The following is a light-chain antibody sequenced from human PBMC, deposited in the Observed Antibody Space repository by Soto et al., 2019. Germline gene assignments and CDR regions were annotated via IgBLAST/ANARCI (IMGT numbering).Light chain of an antibody. V-gene: IGLV2-23*01. CDR3: CSYAGSSPLYV. J-gene: IGLJ1*01. CDR2: EGN. CDR1: SSHIGSSNL. Sequence: QSALTQPASVSGSPGQSVTISCTASSSHIGSSNLVSWYQHHSGKAPKLIIYEGNKRPSGVSNRFSGSKSGKTASLTISGLQAEDEGTYYCCSYAGSSPLYVFGTGTMVTVL.